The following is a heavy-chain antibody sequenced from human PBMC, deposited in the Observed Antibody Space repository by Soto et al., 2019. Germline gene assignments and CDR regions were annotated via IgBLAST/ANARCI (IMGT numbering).Heavy chain of an antibody. CDR2: INHSGST. Sequence: SETLSLTCAVYGGSFSGYYWSWIRQPPRKGLEWIGEINHSGSTNYNPSLKSRVTISVDTSKNQFSPKLSSVTAADTAVYYCARGPRSYYYGSGSYLDYWGQGTLVTVSS. CDR1: GGSFSGYY. CDR3: ARGPRSYYYGSGSYLDY. V-gene: IGHV4-34*01. D-gene: IGHD3-10*01. J-gene: IGHJ4*02.